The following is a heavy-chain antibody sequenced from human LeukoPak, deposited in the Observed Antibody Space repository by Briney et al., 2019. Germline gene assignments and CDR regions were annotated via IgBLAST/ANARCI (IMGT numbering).Heavy chain of an antibody. D-gene: IGHD6-6*01. J-gene: IGHJ6*02. V-gene: IGHV3-11*01. Sequence: PGGPLRLSCAASGFTFSDYYMSWIRQAPGKGLEWVSYISSSGSTIYYADSVKGRFTISRDNAKNSLYLQMNSLRAEDTAVYYCARAAARPPYGMDVWGQGTTVTVSS. CDR3: ARAAARPPYGMDV. CDR1: GFTFSDYY. CDR2: ISSSGSTI.